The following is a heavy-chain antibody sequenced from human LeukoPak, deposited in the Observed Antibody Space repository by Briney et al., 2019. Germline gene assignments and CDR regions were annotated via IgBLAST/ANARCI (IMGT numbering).Heavy chain of an antibody. CDR1: GYTFTSYG. V-gene: IGHV1-18*01. CDR2: ISAYNGNT. Sequence: ASVKVSRKSSGYTFTSYGISWVRQAPGQGLEWMGWISAYNGNTNYAQKLQGRVTMTTDTSTSTAYMELRSLRSDDTAVYYCARIPYSSSWYEYGMDVWGQGTTVTVSS. J-gene: IGHJ6*02. D-gene: IGHD6-13*01. CDR3: ARIPYSSSWYEYGMDV.